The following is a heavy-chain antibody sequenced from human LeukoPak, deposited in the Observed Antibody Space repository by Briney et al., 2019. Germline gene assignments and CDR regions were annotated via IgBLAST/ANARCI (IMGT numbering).Heavy chain of an antibody. CDR1: GGSFSGYY. D-gene: IGHD2-21*01. CDR2: INHRGST. CDR3: ARLRIPADY. Sequence: SETLSLTCAVYGGSFSGYYWSWIRQPPGKGLEWIGEINHRGSTNYNPSLKSRVTISVDTSKNQFSLKLSSVTAADTAVYHCARLRIPADYWGQGTLVTVSS. V-gene: IGHV4-34*01. J-gene: IGHJ4*02.